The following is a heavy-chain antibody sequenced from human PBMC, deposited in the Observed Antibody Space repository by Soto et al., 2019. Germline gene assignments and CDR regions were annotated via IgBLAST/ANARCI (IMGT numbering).Heavy chain of an antibody. V-gene: IGHV4-34*01. CDR1: GGSFSGDY. D-gene: IGHD6-13*01. CDR2: INHSGST. Sequence: SETLSLTCAVYGGSFSGDYWSWIRQPPGKGLEWIGEINHSGSTNYNPSLKSRVTISVDTSKNQFSLKLSSVTAADTAVYYCARTGAPGIAAAGLSYWGQGTLVTVSS. CDR3: ARTGAPGIAAAGLSY. J-gene: IGHJ4*02.